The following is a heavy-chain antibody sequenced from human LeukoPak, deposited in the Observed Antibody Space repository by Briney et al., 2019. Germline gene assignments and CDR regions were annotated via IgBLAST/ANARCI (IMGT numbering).Heavy chain of an antibody. V-gene: IGHV3-30*02. CDR1: GFTFSSYG. J-gene: IGHJ4*02. CDR2: IRFDESNK. D-gene: IGHD3-10*01. Sequence: PGGSLRLSCAASGFTFSSYGMHWVRQAPGKGLEWVAFIRFDESNKYYADSVKGRFTISRDNSKNTLYLQMNRLRAADTAVYYCAKDYGDYGSGSSFDYWGQGTLVTVSS. CDR3: AKDYGDYGSGSSFDY.